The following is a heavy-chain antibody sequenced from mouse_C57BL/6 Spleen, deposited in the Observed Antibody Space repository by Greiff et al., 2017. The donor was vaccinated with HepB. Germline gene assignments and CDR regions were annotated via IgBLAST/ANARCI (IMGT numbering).Heavy chain of an antibody. J-gene: IGHJ3*01. CDR2: IDPETGGT. Sequence: VKLMESGAELVRPGASVTLSCKASGYTFTDYEMHWVKQTPVHGLEWIGAIDPETGGTAYNQKFKGKAILTADKSSSTAYMELRSLTSEDSAVYYCTRGGFFAYWGQGTLVTVSA. CDR3: TRGGFFAY. V-gene: IGHV1-15*01. D-gene: IGHD3-1*01. CDR1: GYTFTDYE.